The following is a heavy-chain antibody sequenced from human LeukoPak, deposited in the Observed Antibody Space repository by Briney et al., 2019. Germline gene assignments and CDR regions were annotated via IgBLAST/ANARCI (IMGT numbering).Heavy chain of an antibody. CDR1: GFPFSDHE. V-gene: IGHV3-48*03. D-gene: IGHD5-12*01. CDR3: ARDGGYSGYDCFDY. Sequence: QPGGSLRLSCAASGFPFSDHEMNWVRQAPGKGLEWVSYISSSGSDKYYPDSVKGRFTISRDNAKNSLYLQMNSLRAEDTAVYYCARDGGYSGYDCFDYWGQGTLVTVSS. J-gene: IGHJ4*02. CDR2: ISSSGSDK.